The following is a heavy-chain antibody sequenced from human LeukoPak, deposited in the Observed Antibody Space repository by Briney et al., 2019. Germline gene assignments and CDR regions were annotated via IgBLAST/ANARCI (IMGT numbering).Heavy chain of an antibody. CDR2: INHSVST. D-gene: IGHD4-17*01. J-gene: IGHJ6*03. Sequence: SETLSLTCAVYGGSFSGYYWSWIHQPPGKGLEWIGEINHSVSTNYNPSLKSRVTISVDTSKNQFSLKLSSVTAADTAVYYCARGGSMTTVTRADYYYMDVWGKGTTVTVSS. V-gene: IGHV4-34*01. CDR1: GGSFSGYY. CDR3: ARGGSMTTVTRADYYYMDV.